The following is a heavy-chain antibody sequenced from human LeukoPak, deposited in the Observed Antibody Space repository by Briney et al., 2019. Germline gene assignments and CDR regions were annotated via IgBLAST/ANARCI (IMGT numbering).Heavy chain of an antibody. D-gene: IGHD6-6*01. CDR1: GYTFTSYA. CDR3: ARIAARHYYGMDV. J-gene: IGHJ6*02. CDR2: INAGNGNT. V-gene: IGHV1-3*01. Sequence: ASVKVSCKASGYTFTSYAMHWVRQAPGQRLEWMGWINAGNGNTKYSQKFQGRVTITRDTSTSTAYMELRSLRSDDTAVYYCARIAARHYYGMDVWGQGTTVIVSS.